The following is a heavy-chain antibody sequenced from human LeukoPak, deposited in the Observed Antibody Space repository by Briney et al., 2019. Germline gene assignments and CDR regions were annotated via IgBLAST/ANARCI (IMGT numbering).Heavy chain of an antibody. CDR2: IYSGGST. J-gene: IGHJ3*02. CDR1: DFTVSSNY. D-gene: IGHD1-26*01. CDR3: ARGGSYLSAFDI. V-gene: IGHV3-53*01. Sequence: PGGSLRLSCAASDFTVSSNYMSWVRQAPGKGLEWVSIIYSGGSTFYADSVKGRFTISRDNSKNTLYLQMNSLRAEDTAVYYCARGGSYLSAFDIWGQGTMVTVSS.